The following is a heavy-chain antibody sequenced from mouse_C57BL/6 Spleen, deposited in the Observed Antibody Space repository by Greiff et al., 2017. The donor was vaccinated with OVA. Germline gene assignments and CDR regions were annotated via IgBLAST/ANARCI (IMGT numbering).Heavy chain of an antibody. CDR1: GYSFTGYY. V-gene: IGHV1-42*01. CDR3: ARRGCYDGYPWFAY. D-gene: IGHD2-3*01. J-gene: IGHJ3*01. CDR2: LNPSTGGT. Sequence: VQLQQSGPELVKPGASVKISCKASGYSFTGYYMNWVKQSPEKSLEWIGELNPSTGGTTYNQKFKAKATLTVDKSSSTAYMQLKSLTSEDSAVYYCARRGCYDGYPWFAYWGQGTLVTVSA.